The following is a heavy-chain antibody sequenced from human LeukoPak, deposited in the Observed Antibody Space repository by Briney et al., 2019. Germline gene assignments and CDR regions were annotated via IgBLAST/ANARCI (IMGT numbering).Heavy chain of an antibody. CDR2: ITSYNGNT. CDR3: ARDRTYGDFDY. CDR1: GYTFTSYS. V-gene: IGHV1-18*01. J-gene: IGHJ4*02. Sequence: ASVKVSCKASGYTFTSYSINWVRQAPGQGLEWMGWITSYNGNTNYAHKLQGRVTMTTDTSTSTAYMELRSLRSDDTVVYYCARDRTYGDFDYWGQGTLVTVSS. D-gene: IGHD1-1*01.